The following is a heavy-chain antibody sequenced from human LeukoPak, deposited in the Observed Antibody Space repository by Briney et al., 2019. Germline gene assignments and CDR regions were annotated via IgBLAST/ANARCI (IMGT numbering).Heavy chain of an antibody. CDR2: IYTSGST. D-gene: IGHD4-11*01. CDR1: GGSISSGSYY. J-gene: IGHJ4*02. CDR3: ATDYTDYSLDY. V-gene: IGHV4-61*02. Sequence: PSETLSLTCTVSGGSISSGSYYWSWIRQPAGKGLEWIGRIYTSGSTNYNPSLKSRVTISVDTSKNQFSLKLSSVTAADTAVYYCATDYTDYSLDYWGQGTLVTVSS.